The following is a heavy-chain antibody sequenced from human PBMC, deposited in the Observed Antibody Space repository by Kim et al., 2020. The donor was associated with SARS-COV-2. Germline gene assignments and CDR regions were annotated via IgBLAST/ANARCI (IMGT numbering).Heavy chain of an antibody. V-gene: IGHV3-30*18. CDR3: AKDQGWLRLVNWFDP. CDR1: GFTFSSYG. J-gene: IGHJ5*02. Sequence: GGSLRLSCAASGFTFSSYGMHWVRQAPGKGLEWVAVISYDGSNKYYADSVKGRFTISRDNSKNTLYLQMNSLRAEDTAVYYCAKDQGWLRLVNWFDPWGQGTLVTVSS. CDR2: ISYDGSNK. D-gene: IGHD5-12*01.